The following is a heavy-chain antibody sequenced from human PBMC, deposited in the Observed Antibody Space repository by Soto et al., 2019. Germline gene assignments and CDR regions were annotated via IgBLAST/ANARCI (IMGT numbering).Heavy chain of an antibody. CDR2: IYPGDSDT. CDR1: GYSFTSFW. CDR3: ATSYGSGSYRNGMDV. V-gene: IGHV5-51*01. Sequence: RGESLKISCKGSGYSFTSFWIGWVRQMPGKGLEWMGIIYPGDSDTRYSPSFQGQVTISADRSISTAYLQWSSLKASDTAMYYCATSYGSGSYRNGMDVWGQGTTVTVSS. D-gene: IGHD3-10*01. J-gene: IGHJ6*02.